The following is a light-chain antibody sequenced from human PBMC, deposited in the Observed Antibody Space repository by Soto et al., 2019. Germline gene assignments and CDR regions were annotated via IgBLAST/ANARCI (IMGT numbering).Light chain of an antibody. Sequence: DIQLTQSPYSLSAPVVDRVTITCPASQDIGSYVNWYQQKPGKAPNLLIYAASSLQSGVPSRFSGSASGTDFTLTINSLQPEDFATYFCQQSYRTPFTFGQGTRLEIK. J-gene: IGKJ5*01. CDR3: QQSYRTPFT. V-gene: IGKV1-39*01. CDR1: QDIGSY. CDR2: AAS.